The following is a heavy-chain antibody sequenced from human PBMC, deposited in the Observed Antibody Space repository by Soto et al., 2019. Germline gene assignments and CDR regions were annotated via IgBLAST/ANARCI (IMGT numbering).Heavy chain of an antibody. D-gene: IGHD6-6*01. Sequence: PGESLKISCKGSGYSFTSYWIGWVLQMPGKGLEWMGIIYPGDSDTRYSPSFQGQVTISADKSISTAYLQWSSLKASDTAMYYCARHPGGIYSSSPQYYGMDVWGQGTTVTVSS. J-gene: IGHJ6*02. CDR1: GYSFTSYW. CDR2: IYPGDSDT. CDR3: ARHPGGIYSSSPQYYGMDV. V-gene: IGHV5-51*01.